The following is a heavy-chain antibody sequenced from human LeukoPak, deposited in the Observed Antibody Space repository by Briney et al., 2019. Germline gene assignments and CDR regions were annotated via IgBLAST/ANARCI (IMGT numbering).Heavy chain of an antibody. V-gene: IGHV3-9*01. CDR3: ARDLPADYYGSGSYPNWFDP. CDR1: GFTFDDYA. J-gene: IGHJ5*02. D-gene: IGHD3-10*01. Sequence: GGSLRLSCAASGFTFDDYAMHWVRQAPGKGLEWVSGISWNSGSIGYADSVKGRFTISRDNAKNSLYLQMNSLRAEDTAVYYCARDLPADYYGSGSYPNWFDPWGQGTLVTVSS. CDR2: ISWNSGSI.